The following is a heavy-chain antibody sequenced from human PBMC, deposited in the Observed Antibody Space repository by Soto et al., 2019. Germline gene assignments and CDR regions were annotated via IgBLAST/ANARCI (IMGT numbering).Heavy chain of an antibody. D-gene: IGHD1-1*01. CDR3: ARVMGSRLKSNWFDP. J-gene: IGHJ5*02. V-gene: IGHV5-51*01. CDR2: IFPGDSDT. Sequence: GESLKISCKGSGYTFDAYWIGWVRQMPGRGLEWMGIIFPGDSDTRYSPSFQGQVTISADKSISTAYLQWSSLKVSDTAMYYCARVMGSRLKSNWFDPWGQGTLVTVSS. CDR1: GYTFDAYW.